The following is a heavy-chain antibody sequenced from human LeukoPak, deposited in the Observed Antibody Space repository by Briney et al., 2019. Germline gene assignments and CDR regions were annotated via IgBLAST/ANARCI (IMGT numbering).Heavy chain of an antibody. V-gene: IGHV3-30*02. CDR3: ARGPAANSGNYYAGDY. J-gene: IGHJ4*02. D-gene: IGHD1-26*01. CDR1: GFTFSSYD. Sequence: GGSLRLSCAASGFTFSSYDMHWVRQAPGKGLEWVAFMEYDGSIKYYADSVKGRFTISRDNSKNTLYLQMDSLRADDTAVYFCARGPAANSGNYYAGDYWGQGTLVTVSS. CDR2: MEYDGSIK.